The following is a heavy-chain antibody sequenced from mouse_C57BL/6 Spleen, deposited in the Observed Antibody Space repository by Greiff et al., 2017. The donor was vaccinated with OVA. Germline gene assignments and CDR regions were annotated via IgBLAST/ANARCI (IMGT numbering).Heavy chain of an antibody. J-gene: IGHJ4*01. V-gene: IGHV5-9*01. CDR3: ARSYVHYAMDY. CDR1: GFTFSSYT. CDR2: ISGGGGNT. D-gene: IGHD2-14*01. Sequence: EVQVVESGGGLVKPGGSLKLSCAASGFTFSSYTMSWVRQTPEKRLEWVATISGGGGNTYYPDSVKGRFTISRDNAKNTLYLQMSSLRSEDTALYYCARSYVHYAMDYWGQGTSVTVSS.